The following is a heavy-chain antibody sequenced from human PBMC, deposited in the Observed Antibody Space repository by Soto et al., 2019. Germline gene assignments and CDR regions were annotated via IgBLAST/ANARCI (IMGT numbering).Heavy chain of an antibody. CDR3: ARGSSGYETCFDY. CDR2: IYYSGST. CDR1: GGSISSYY. D-gene: IGHD3-22*01. V-gene: IGHV4-59*01. Sequence: QVQLQESGPGLVKPSETLSLTCTVSGGSISSYYWSWIRQPPGKGLEWIGYIYYSGSTNYNPSLKSRVXXSXDXXKNQFSLKLSSVTAADTAVYYCARGSSGYETCFDYWGQGTLVIVSS. J-gene: IGHJ4*02.